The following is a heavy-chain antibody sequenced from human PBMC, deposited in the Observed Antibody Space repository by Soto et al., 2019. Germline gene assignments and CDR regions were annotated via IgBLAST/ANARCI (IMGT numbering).Heavy chain of an antibody. CDR2: ISGSGGST. V-gene: IGHV3-23*01. J-gene: IGHJ4*02. CDR1: GFTFSSYA. CDR3: AKLLEGAGIFDY. D-gene: IGHD6-13*01. Sequence: GGSLRLSCAASGFTFSSYAMSWVRQAPGKGLEWVSAISGSGGSTYYADSVKGRFTISRDNSKNTLYLQMNSLRAEDKAVYYCAKLLEGAGIFDYWGQGTLVTVSS.